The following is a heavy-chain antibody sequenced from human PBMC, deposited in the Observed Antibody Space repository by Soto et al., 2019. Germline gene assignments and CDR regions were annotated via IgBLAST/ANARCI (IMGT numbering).Heavy chain of an antibody. D-gene: IGHD1-26*01. CDR1: GFICDSYG. CDR3: ARDGRQRGVLDT. J-gene: IGHJ5*02. V-gene: IGHV3-33*01. Sequence: QMQLVESGGGVVQPGGSLRLSCAASGFICDSYGIDWVRQVPGKGLEWVAVVWFDATTKYYGDSVKGRFIISRDNYQNTVYLQMNNLRVEDTAVYYCARDGRQRGVLDTWGQGTLVSVYS. CDR2: VWFDATTK.